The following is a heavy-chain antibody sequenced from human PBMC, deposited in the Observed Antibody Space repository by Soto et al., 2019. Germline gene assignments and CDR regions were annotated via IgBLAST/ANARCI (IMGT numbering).Heavy chain of an antibody. CDR2: LKSDGRDT. CDR3: ANKGGPSGPGDY. V-gene: IGHV3-74*01. Sequence: PGGSLRLSCAASGFSFNDNWMHWVRQVPGKGLMWVSRLKSDGRDTIYADSVKGRFTVSRDNSKNTPYLQMNSLRAEDTAVYYCANKGGPSGPGDYWGQGTLVTVSS. D-gene: IGHD3-10*01. CDR1: GFSFNDNW. J-gene: IGHJ4*02.